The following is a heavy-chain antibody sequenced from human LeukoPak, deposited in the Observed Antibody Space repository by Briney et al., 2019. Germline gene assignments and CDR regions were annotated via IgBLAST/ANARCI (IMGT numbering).Heavy chain of an antibody. D-gene: IGHD3-10*01. CDR1: GFTFSDYN. Sequence: PGGSLRLSCAASGFTFSDYNMRWIRQAPGKGLEWVSSISRSGSTKYYADSVKGRFTISRDNAKNSLFLQMNSLRAEDTAVYYCARGKLIWGRGVMGYYYYYMDVWGKGTTVTVSS. CDR3: ARGKLIWGRGVMGYYYYYMDV. J-gene: IGHJ6*03. V-gene: IGHV3-11*04. CDR2: ISRSGSTK.